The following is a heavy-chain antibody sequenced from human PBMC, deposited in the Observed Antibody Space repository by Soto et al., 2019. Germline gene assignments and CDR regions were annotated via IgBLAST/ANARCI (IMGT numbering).Heavy chain of an antibody. J-gene: IGHJ5*02. Sequence: GGSLRLSCAASGFTSSSYWMSWVRQAPGKGLEWVANIKQDGSEKYYVDSVKGRFTISRDNAKNSLYLQMNSLRAEDTAVYYCARSKQSSNWFDPWGQGTLVTVSS. CDR3: ARSKQSSNWFDP. V-gene: IGHV3-7*01. CDR1: GFTSSSYW. D-gene: IGHD6-13*01. CDR2: IKQDGSEK.